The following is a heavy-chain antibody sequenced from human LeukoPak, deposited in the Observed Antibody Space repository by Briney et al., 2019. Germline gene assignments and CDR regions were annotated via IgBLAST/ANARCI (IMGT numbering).Heavy chain of an antibody. CDR3: ARDLAPYYYDSSGYYSGPFGY. Sequence: KSGGSLRLSRAASGFTFSSYSMNWVRQAPGKGLEWVSSINSSSSYIYYADSVKGRFTTSRDNAKNSLYLQMNSLRAEDTAVYYCARDLAPYYYDSSGYYSGPFGYWGQGTLVTVSS. CDR1: GFTFSSYS. CDR2: INSSSSYI. V-gene: IGHV3-21*01. D-gene: IGHD3-22*01. J-gene: IGHJ4*02.